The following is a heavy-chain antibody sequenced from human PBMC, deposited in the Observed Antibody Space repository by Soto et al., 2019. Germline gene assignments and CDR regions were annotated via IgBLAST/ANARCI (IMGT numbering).Heavy chain of an antibody. D-gene: IGHD2-8*01. V-gene: IGHV3-23*01. CDR2: VSLTGDRT. CDR1: RFSFSSYE. CDR3: ARGGGYCTPTSCAIDS. Sequence: GGSLRLSCVASRFSFSSYEMSWVRQAAGKGLEWVSRVSLTGDRTNYAGSVRGRFTVSRDNFKNTLYLEMDSLRPEDTAIYYCARGGGYCTPTSCAIDSWGRGTPVTVSS. J-gene: IGHJ4*02.